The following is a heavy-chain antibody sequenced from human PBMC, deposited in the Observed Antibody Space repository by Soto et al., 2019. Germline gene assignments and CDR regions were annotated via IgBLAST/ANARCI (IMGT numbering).Heavy chain of an antibody. J-gene: IGHJ3*02. V-gene: IGHV3-15*07. CDR3: TTGEAYDSSDYYPDAFDI. Sequence: GGSLRLSCAASGFTFSNAWMNWVRQAPGKGLEWVGRIKSKTDGGTTDYAAPVKGRFTISRDDSKNTLYLQMSSLKTEDTAVYYCTTGEAYDSSDYYPDAFDIWGQGTMVTVSS. CDR2: IKSKTDGGTT. CDR1: GFTFSNAW. D-gene: IGHD3-22*01.